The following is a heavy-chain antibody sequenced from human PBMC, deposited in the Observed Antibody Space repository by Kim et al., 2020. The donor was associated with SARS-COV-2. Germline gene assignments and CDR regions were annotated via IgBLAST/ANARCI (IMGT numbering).Heavy chain of an antibody. CDR3: ARGLPALLWFGELLPSWFDP. V-gene: IGHV4-34*01. J-gene: IGHJ5*02. Sequence: SETLSLTCAVYGGSFSGYYWSWIRQPPGKGLEWIGEINHSGSTNYNPSLKSRVTISVDTSKNQFSLKLSSVTAADTAVYYCARGLPALLWFGELLPSWFDPGGQGTLVTVSS. CDR2: INHSGST. CDR1: GGSFSGYY. D-gene: IGHD3-10*01.